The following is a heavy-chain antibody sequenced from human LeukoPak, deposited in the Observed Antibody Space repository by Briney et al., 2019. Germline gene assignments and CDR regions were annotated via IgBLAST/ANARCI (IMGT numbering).Heavy chain of an antibody. V-gene: IGHV4-59*01. J-gene: IGHJ6*03. CDR1: DDSITIYY. Sequence: PSETLSLTCTVSDDSITIYYWSWIRQPPGKGLEWIGYIYYSGSTNYNPSLKSRVTISVDTSKNQFSLKLSSVTAADTAVYYCARVHPGIAAAGKYYYYYYMDVWGKGTTVTISS. CDR3: ARVHPGIAAAGKYYYYYYMDV. CDR2: IYYSGST. D-gene: IGHD6-13*01.